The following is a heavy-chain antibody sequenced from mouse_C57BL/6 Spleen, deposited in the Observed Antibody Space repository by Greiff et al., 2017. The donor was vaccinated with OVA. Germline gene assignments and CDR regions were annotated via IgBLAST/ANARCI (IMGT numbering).Heavy chain of an antibody. V-gene: IGHV1-69*01. CDR3: AGPFDY. Sequence: VQLQQPGAELVMPGASVKLSCKASGYTFTSYGMHWVKQRPGQGLEWIGEIDPSDSYTTYNQKFKGHSTLPVDKSSSTAYMQLSSLTSEDSAVYYCAGPFDYWGQGTTLTVSS. CDR2: IDPSDSYT. CDR1: GYTFTSYG. J-gene: IGHJ2*01.